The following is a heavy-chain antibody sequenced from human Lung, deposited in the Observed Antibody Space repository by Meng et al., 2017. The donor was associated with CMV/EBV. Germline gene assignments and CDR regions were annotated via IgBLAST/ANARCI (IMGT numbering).Heavy chain of an antibody. J-gene: IGHJ4*02. CDR1: GYSINSGYY. V-gene: IGHV4-38-2*02. Sequence: GSXRLXCTVSGYSINSGYYWGWIRQPPGKGLEWIGSVYKSGTTYYKPSLKSRVTISLETSKNQFSLKLSSVTAADTAVYYCARGFHGTVDYWGQGTLVTVAS. CDR3: ARGFHGTVDY. CDR2: VYKSGTT.